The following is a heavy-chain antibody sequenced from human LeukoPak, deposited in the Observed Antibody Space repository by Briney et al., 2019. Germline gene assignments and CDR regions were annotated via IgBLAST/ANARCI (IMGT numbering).Heavy chain of an antibody. CDR3: VREEGQQLELAYFQH. CDR2: IIPIFGTA. J-gene: IGHJ1*01. D-gene: IGHD6-13*01. V-gene: IGHV1-69*13. CDR1: GGTFSSYA. Sequence: SVKVSCKASGGTFSSYAISWVRQAPGQGLEWMGGIIPIFGTANYAQKFQGRVTITADESTSTAYMELSSLRSEDTAVYYCVREEGQQLELAYFQHWGQGTLVTVSS.